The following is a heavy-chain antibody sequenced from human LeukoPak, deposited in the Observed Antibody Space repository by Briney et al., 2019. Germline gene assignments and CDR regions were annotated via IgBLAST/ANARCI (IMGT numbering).Heavy chain of an antibody. D-gene: IGHD1-26*01. CDR1: GFSLSNYD. CDR2: ISNDVGRT. J-gene: IGHJ4*02. Sequence: PGGSLRLSCAPSGFSLSNYDMSWVRQAPGEGLEWVSGISNDVGRTYYADSVKGRPSISRDTSTHSLYLQTHSLRVEDTAVYYWAEGRIVGATSFDYWGQGPVVTVSA. CDR3: AEGRIVGATSFDY. V-gene: IGHV3-23*01.